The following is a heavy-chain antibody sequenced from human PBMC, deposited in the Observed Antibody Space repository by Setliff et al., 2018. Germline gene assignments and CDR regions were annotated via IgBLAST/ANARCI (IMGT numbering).Heavy chain of an antibody. CDR3: AREFKDYYGSGSDVEGLDY. V-gene: IGHV1-46*01. CDR2: INPSGGST. Sequence: ASVKVSCKASGYTFTSYYMHWVRQAPGQGLEWMGIINPSGGSTSYAQKFQGRVTMTRDTSTSTVYMELSSLRSEDTAVYYCAREFKDYYGSGSDVEGLDYWGQGTLVTVSS. CDR1: GYTFTSYY. D-gene: IGHD3-10*01. J-gene: IGHJ4*02.